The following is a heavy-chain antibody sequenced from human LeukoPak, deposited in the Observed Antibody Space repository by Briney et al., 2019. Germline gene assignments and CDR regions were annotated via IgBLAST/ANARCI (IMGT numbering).Heavy chain of an antibody. V-gene: IGHV3-23*01. Sequence: PGGSLRLSCAASGFTFSSYAMSWVRQAPGKGLEWVSAISGSGGSTYYADSVKGRFTISRDNSKNTLYLQLNGLRAEDTGLYYCAREHDGGEWGRAFDIWGQGTMVTVSS. J-gene: IGHJ3*02. CDR3: AREHDGGEWGRAFDI. CDR2: ISGSGGST. CDR1: GFTFSSYA. D-gene: IGHD2-21*01.